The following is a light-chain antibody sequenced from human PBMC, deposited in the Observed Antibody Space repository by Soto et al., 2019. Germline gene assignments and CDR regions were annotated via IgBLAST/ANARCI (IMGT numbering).Light chain of an antibody. Sequence: QSALTQPASVSGSPGQSITISCTGTSSDVGGYDYVSWYQQHPGKAPKLMIYEVSNRPSGVSSRFSGSKSGNTASVTISGLQAEDEADYYCTSYTSSNTVVFGGGTKVTVL. CDR2: EVS. CDR1: SSDVGGYDY. CDR3: TSYTSSNTVV. V-gene: IGLV2-14*01. J-gene: IGLJ2*01.